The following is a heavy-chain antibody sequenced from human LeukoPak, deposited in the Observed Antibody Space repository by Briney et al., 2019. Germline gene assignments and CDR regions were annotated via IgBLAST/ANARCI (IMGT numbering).Heavy chain of an antibody. Sequence: GGSLRLSCAASGFTFSSYGMHWVRQAPGKGLEWVAFIGYDGSNKYYADSVKGRFTISRDNSKNTLYLQMNSLRAEDTAVYYCAKGASYDSSGYYPTYYYYYMDVWGKGTTVTISS. CDR1: GFTFSSYG. CDR2: IGYDGSNK. J-gene: IGHJ6*03. CDR3: AKGASYDSSGYYPTYYYYYMDV. V-gene: IGHV3-30*02. D-gene: IGHD3-22*01.